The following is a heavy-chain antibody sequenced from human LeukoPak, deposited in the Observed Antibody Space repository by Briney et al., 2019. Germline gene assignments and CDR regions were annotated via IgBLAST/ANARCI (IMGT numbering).Heavy chain of an antibody. J-gene: IGHJ4*02. V-gene: IGHV3-21*01. D-gene: IGHD1-14*01. CDR3: APQGGPAVNRPGY. CDR1: GFTFSSYS. CDR2: ISSSSSYI. Sequence: PGGSLRLSCAASGFTFSSYSMNWVRQAPGKGLEWVSSISSSSSYIYYADSVKGRFTISRDNAKNSLYLQMNSLRAEDTAVYYCAPQGGPAVNRPGYWGQGTLVTVSS.